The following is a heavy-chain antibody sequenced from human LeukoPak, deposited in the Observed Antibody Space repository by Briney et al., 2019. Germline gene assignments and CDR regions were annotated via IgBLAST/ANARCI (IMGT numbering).Heavy chain of an antibody. J-gene: IGHJ3*02. CDR1: GYSFTNYW. Sequence: GESLRISCKGSGYSFTNYWISWVRQMPGKGLEWMGRIDPSDSYTNYSPSFQGHVTISADKSISTAYLQWSSLKPSDTAMYYCERQTKDSDAFDIWGQGTMVTVSS. D-gene: IGHD2-15*01. V-gene: IGHV5-10-1*01. CDR2: IDPSDSYT. CDR3: ERQTKDSDAFDI.